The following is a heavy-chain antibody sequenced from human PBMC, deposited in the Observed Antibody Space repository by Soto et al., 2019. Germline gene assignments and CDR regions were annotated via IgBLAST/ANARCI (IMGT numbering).Heavy chain of an antibody. CDR2: INTGNGYT. V-gene: IGHV1-3*04. CDR1: GYTFTTYA. D-gene: IGHD2-21*02. Sequence: ASVKVSCKASGYTFTTYAIHWVRQAPGQRLEWMGWINTGNGYTKYSQNFQGRVTITRDASASTAYMELSSLRSEDTAVYYCARALCGGDCSSYHFDYWGQGTLVTVSS. CDR3: ARALCGGDCSSYHFDY. J-gene: IGHJ4*02.